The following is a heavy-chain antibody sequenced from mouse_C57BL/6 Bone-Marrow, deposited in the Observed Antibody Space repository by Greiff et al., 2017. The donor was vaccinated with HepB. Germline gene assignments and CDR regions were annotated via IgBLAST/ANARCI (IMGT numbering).Heavy chain of an antibody. D-gene: IGHD2-4*01. J-gene: IGHJ2*01. V-gene: IGHV1-50*01. Sequence: VQLQQPGAELVKPGASVKLFRKASGFTFTSYWMQWVKQRPGQGLEWIGEIDPSDSYTNYNQKFKGKVTLTVDTSPSTAYMQLSSLTSEDSAVYYCARADGLPFDYWGQGTTLTVSS. CDR1: GFTFTSYW. CDR2: IDPSDSYT. CDR3: ARADGLPFDY.